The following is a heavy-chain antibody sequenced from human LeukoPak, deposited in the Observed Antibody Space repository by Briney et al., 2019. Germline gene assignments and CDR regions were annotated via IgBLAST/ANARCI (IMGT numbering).Heavy chain of an antibody. V-gene: IGHV4-31*03. J-gene: IGHJ4*02. CDR1: GGTISSGGYY. CDR2: IYDSRSV. Sequence: PLETLSLTCTVSGGTISSGGYYWSWIRQHPGKGLEWIGFIYDSRSVDFTPSLKSRGTISADTSKNQFSLKLSFVTAADTAVYYCARGSESDPVYFDHWGQGTLVTVSA. D-gene: IGHD3-3*01. CDR3: ARGSESDPVYFDH.